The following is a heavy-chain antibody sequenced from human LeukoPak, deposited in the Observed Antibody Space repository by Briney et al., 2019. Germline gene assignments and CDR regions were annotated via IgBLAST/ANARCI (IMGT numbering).Heavy chain of an antibody. CDR1: GFTVSSNY. D-gene: IGHD2-21*02. CDR3: ARDFGTIVVVTAIVD. Sequence: GGSLRLSCAASGFTVSSNYMSWVRQAPGKGLEWVSVIYSGGSTYYADSVKGRFTISRDNSKNTLYLQMNSLRAEDTAVYYCARDFGTIVVVTAIVDWGQGTLVTVSS. J-gene: IGHJ4*02. CDR2: IYSGGST. V-gene: IGHV3-66*01.